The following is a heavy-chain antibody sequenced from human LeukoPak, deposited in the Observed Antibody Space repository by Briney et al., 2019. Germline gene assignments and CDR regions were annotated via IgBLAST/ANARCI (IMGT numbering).Heavy chain of an antibody. CDR2: IYPGDPDT. Sequence: KPGESLKISCKGSGYSFTSYWIGWVRQMSGKGLEWMGMIYPGDPDTRYSPSFQGQVTISADKSTSTASLQWSSLKASDTAMYYCARRLCSGGRCYYFDYWGQGTLVTVSS. CDR1: GYSFTSYW. CDR3: ARRLCSGGRCYYFDY. D-gene: IGHD2-15*01. J-gene: IGHJ4*02. V-gene: IGHV5-51*01.